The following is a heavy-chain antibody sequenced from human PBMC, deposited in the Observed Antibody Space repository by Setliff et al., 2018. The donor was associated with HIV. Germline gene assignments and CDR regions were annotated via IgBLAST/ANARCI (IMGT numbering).Heavy chain of an antibody. D-gene: IGHD6-19*01. Sequence: SETLSLTCTVSGGSVSSGSYYWSWIRQPPGKGREWIGYIYYSGSTNYNPSLKSRVTISVDTSKNQFSLKLSSVTAADPAVYYCAREVGAVAGTFDYWGQGTLVTVSS. CDR1: GGSVSSGSYY. CDR3: AREVGAVAGTFDY. CDR2: IYYSGST. V-gene: IGHV4-61*01. J-gene: IGHJ4*02.